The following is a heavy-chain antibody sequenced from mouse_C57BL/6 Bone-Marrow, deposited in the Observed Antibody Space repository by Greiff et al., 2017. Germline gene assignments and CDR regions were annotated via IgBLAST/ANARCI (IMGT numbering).Heavy chain of an antibody. J-gene: IGHJ4*01. Sequence: VQLQQSGAELVRPGASVKLSCKASGFNIKDDYMHWVKQRPEQGLEWIGWIDPENGDTEYDSKFQGKATLTADTSSNTAYLQLSSLTSEDTAVYYCTTGREVLLLLYAMDYWGQGTSVTVSS. D-gene: IGHD2-3*01. CDR1: GFNIKDDY. CDR2: IDPENGDT. V-gene: IGHV14-4*01. CDR3: TTGREVLLLLYAMDY.